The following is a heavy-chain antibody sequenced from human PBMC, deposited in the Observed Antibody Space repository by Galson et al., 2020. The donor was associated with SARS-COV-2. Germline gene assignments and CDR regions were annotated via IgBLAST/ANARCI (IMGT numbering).Heavy chain of an antibody. V-gene: IGHV4-4*02. CDR1: GVSISNSNW. D-gene: IGHD4-17*01. Sequence: SETLSLPCAVSGVSISNSNWWTWVRQPPGKGLEWIGEIYPSGSTNYNPSLKSRVTISVDKSKNKFSLKLSPVTAADTAVYDCAIVPLTTTWLDCWGQGTLVTVAS. CDR2: IYPSGST. CDR3: AIVPLTTTWLDC. J-gene: IGHJ4*02.